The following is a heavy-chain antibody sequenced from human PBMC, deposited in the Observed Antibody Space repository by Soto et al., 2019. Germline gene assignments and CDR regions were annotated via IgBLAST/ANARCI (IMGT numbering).Heavy chain of an antibody. V-gene: IGHV1-46*01. CDR3: ARDLSLQRGYSYGFPYYYYYGMDV. J-gene: IGHJ6*02. CDR1: GYTFISYY. Sequence: VKVSCKASGYTFISYYMHWVRQAPGQGLEWMGIINPSGGSTSYAQKFQGRVTMTRDTSTSTVYMELSSLRSEDTAVYYCARDLSLQRGYSYGFPYYYYYGMDVWGQGTTVTVSS. D-gene: IGHD5-18*01. CDR2: INPSGGST.